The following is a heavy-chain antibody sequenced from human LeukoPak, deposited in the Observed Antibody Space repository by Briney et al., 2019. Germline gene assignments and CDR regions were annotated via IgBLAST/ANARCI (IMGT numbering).Heavy chain of an antibody. J-gene: IGHJ3*02. D-gene: IGHD6-19*01. CDR2: IYYSGST. CDR1: GGSISSYY. V-gene: IGHV4-59*12. Sequence: SETLSLTCTVSGGSISSYYWSWIRQPPGKGLEWIGYIYYSGSTNYNPSLKSRVTISVDTSKNQFSLKLSSVTAADTAVYYCARGVAGGVFDIWGQGTMVTVSS. CDR3: ARGVAGGVFDI.